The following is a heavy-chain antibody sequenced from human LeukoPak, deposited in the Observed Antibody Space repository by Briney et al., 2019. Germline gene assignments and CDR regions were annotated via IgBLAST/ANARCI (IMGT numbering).Heavy chain of an antibody. J-gene: IGHJ4*02. Sequence: GGSLRLSCAASGFTFSSYGMHWVRQAPGKGLEWVAVISYDGSNKYYADSVKGRFTISRDNSKNTLYLQMNSLRAEDTAVYYRAKVRGKYYDSSGYYDYWGQGTLVTVSS. CDR2: ISYDGSNK. CDR3: AKVRGKYYDSSGYYDY. V-gene: IGHV3-30*18. CDR1: GFTFSSYG. D-gene: IGHD3-22*01.